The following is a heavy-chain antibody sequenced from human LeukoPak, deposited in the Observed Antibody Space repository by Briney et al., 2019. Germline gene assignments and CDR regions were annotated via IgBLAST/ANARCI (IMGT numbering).Heavy chain of an antibody. CDR2: IYYSGST. CDR3: ARRWMITFGGVIVPSPTFDY. CDR1: GGSISSSSYY. J-gene: IGHJ4*02. D-gene: IGHD3-16*02. V-gene: IGHV4-39*01. Sequence: SETLSLTCTVSGGSISSSSYYWGWIRQPPGKGLEWIGSIYYSGSTYYNPSLKSRVTISVDTSKNQFSLKLSSVTAADTAVYYCARRWMITFGGVIVPSPTFDYWGQGTLVTVSS.